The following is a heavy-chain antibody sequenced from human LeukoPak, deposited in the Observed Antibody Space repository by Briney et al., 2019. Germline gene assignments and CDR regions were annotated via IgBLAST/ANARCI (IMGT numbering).Heavy chain of an antibody. CDR2: IKSKTDGGTT. J-gene: IGHJ5*02. Sequence: GGSLRLSCAASGFTFSNAWMSWVRQAPGKGLEWVGRIKSKTDGGTTDYAAPVKGRFTISRDDSKNTLYMQMNSLKTEDTAVYYCTTDRDRYGSVFDPWGQGTLVTVSS. D-gene: IGHD5-18*01. V-gene: IGHV3-15*01. CDR3: TTDRDRYGSVFDP. CDR1: GFTFSNAW.